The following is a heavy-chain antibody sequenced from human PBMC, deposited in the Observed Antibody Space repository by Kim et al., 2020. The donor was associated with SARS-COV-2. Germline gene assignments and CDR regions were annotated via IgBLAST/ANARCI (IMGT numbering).Heavy chain of an antibody. CDR3: ARDGAAGILRGPDFDY. D-gene: IGHD6-13*01. CDR1: GYTFTSYG. CDR2: ISAYNGNT. J-gene: IGHJ4*02. Sequence: ASVKVSCKASGYTFTSYGISWVRQAPGQGLEWMGWISAYNGNTNYAQKLQGRVTMTTDTSTSTAYMELRSLRSDDTAVYYCARDGAAGILRGPDFDYWGQGTLVTVSS. V-gene: IGHV1-18*04.